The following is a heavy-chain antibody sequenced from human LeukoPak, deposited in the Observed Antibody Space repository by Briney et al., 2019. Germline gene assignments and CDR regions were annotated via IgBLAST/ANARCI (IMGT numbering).Heavy chain of an antibody. CDR3: AKDLEKFDTSGFPAY. V-gene: IGHV3-23*01. D-gene: IGHD3-22*01. CDR2: VSGTGGST. Sequence: PGGSLRLSCAASGFTFGSYAMSWVRQAPGKGLEWVSTVSGTGGSTYYADSVKGRFTISRDNPDSTLFLQMSSLRAEDTAVYYCAKDLEKFDTSGFPAYWGQGTLVTVSS. CDR1: GFTFGSYA. J-gene: IGHJ4*02.